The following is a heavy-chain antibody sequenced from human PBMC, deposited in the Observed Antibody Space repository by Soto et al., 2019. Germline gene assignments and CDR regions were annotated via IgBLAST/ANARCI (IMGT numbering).Heavy chain of an antibody. Sequence: ASVKVSCKASGYTFTSYGISWVRQAPGQGLEWMGWISGYNGDTNYAQKPQGRVTMTTDTSTNTAYMELRSLRSDDTAVYYCARAPQTVAGAGIWYWGQGTLVTVSS. J-gene: IGHJ4*02. CDR2: ISGYNGDT. CDR3: ARAPQTVAGAGIWY. V-gene: IGHV1-18*04. D-gene: IGHD6-13*01. CDR1: GYTFTSYG.